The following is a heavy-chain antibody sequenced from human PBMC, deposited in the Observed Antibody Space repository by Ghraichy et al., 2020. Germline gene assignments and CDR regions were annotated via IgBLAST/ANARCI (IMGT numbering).Heavy chain of an antibody. CDR3: AREGDFIAVACSYYGMDV. CDR1: GFTFSSYA. Sequence: GSLRLSCAASGFTFSSYAMHWVRQAPGKGLEWVAVISYDGSNKYYADSVQGRFTISRDHSKNTLYLQMNSLRAEDTAVYYCAREGDFIAVACSYYGMDVWGQGTTVTVSS. J-gene: IGHJ6*02. D-gene: IGHD6-19*01. CDR2: ISYDGSNK. V-gene: IGHV3-30*04.